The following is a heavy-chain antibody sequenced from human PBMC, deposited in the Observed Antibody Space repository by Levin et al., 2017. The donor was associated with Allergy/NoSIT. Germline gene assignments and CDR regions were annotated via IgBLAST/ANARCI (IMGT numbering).Heavy chain of an antibody. D-gene: IGHD6-13*01. J-gene: IGHJ1*01. Sequence: QAGGSLRLSCAASGFTFSSYAMSWVRQAPGKGLEWVSVISGSGGGTYYADSVKGRFIISRDNSKNTLYLQMNSLRAEDTAEYFCAKDKTITAAGSDLYFHYWGQGTLVTVS. CDR3: AKDKTITAAGSDLYFHY. CDR2: ISGSGGGT. CDR1: GFTFSSYA. V-gene: IGHV3-23*01.